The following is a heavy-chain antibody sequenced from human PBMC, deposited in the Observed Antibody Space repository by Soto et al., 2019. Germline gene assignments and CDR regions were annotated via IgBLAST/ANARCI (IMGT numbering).Heavy chain of an antibody. CDR2: IWYDGSNK. D-gene: IGHD6-6*01. J-gene: IGHJ4*02. V-gene: IGHV3-33*01. Sequence: GGSLRLSCAASGFTFSSYGMHWVRQAPGKGLEWVAVIWYDGSNKYYADSVKGRFTISRDNSKNTLYLQMNSLRAEDTAVYYCASSSSIAARSSLDYWGQGTLVTVSS. CDR3: ASSSSIAARSSLDY. CDR1: GFTFSSYG.